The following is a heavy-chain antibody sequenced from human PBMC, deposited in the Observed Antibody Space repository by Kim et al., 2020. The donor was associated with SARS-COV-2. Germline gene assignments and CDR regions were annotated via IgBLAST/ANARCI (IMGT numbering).Heavy chain of an antibody. J-gene: IGHJ4*02. CDR2: IYNSGST. V-gene: IGHV4-59*13. Sequence: SETLSLTCTVSGGSISSYYWSWIWQPPGKGLERIWYIYNSGSTNYNPSLKSRVTISVYTSKNQFSLKLSSVTAADTAVYDCARGFDYWGQGTLVTVSS. CDR1: GGSISSYY. CDR3: ARGFDY.